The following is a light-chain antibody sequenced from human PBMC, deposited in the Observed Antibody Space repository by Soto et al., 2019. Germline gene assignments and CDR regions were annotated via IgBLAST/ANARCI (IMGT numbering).Light chain of an antibody. CDR3: QNYDRAPFT. Sequence: DIQMTQSPSSLSAFLGDRVTITCRASQGISDYLVWYQQKPGKVPKLLIYAASTLQSGVPPRFSGTGSGTDFTLTISSLQPEDVATYCCQNYDRAPFTFGPGTKVDIK. CDR1: QGISDY. V-gene: IGKV1-27*01. J-gene: IGKJ3*01. CDR2: AAS.